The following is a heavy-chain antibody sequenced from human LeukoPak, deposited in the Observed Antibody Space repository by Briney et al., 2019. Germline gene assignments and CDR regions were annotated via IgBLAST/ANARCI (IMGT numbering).Heavy chain of an antibody. Sequence: GGPLRLSCAASGFTFSSYGMHWVRQAPGKGLEWVAVIWYDGSNKYYADSVKGRFTISRDNSKNTLYLQMNSLRAEDTAVYYCAKVASGGSCYDYWGQGTLVTVSS. CDR1: GFTFSSYG. J-gene: IGHJ4*02. D-gene: IGHD2-15*01. CDR2: IWYDGSNK. CDR3: AKVASGGSCYDY. V-gene: IGHV3-30*02.